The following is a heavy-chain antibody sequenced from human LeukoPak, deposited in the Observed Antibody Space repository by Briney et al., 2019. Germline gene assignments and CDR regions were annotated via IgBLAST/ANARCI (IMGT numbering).Heavy chain of an antibody. CDR3: ARGGRRTMIVVVTPRYYFDY. J-gene: IGHJ4*02. V-gene: IGHV1-2*02. D-gene: IGHD3-22*01. CDR2: INPNSGGT. Sequence: ASVKVSCKASGYTFTGYYMHWVRQAPGQGLEWMGWINPNSGGTNYAQKFQGRVTMTRDTSISTAYMELSRLRSDDTAVYYCARGGRRTMIVVVTPRYYFDYWGRGTLVTVSS. CDR1: GYTFTGYY.